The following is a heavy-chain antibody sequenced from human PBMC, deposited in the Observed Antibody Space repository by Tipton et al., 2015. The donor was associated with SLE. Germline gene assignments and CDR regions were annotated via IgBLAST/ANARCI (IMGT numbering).Heavy chain of an antibody. CDR3: ARAHFTMIVEGGWFDP. CDR2: IYYSGST. V-gene: IGHV4-59*08. D-gene: IGHD3-22*01. Sequence: TLSLTCTVSGGSISSYYWSWIRQPPGKGLEWIGYIYYSGSTNYNPSLKSRVTISVDTSKNQFSLKLSSVTAADTAVYYCARAHFTMIVEGGWFDPWGQGTLVTVSS. CDR1: GGSISSYY. J-gene: IGHJ5*02.